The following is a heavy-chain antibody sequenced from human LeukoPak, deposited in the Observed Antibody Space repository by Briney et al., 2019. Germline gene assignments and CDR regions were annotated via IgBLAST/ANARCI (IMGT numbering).Heavy chain of an antibody. CDR3: VRLIIGTTRFFDY. J-gene: IGHJ4*02. Sequence: PSETLSLTCTVSDDSISGTSYHRGWIRQPRGKGLEWIGNLYNSGGTHYNPSLKSRVTISEDTSKNQLSVRLSSVTAADTAVYYYVRLIIGTTRFFDYWGQGTLVTVSS. CDR1: DDSISGTSYH. V-gene: IGHV4-39*01. D-gene: IGHD1-7*01. CDR2: LYNSGGT.